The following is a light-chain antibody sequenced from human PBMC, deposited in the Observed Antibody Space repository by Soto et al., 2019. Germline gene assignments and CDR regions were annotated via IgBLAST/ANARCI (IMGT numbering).Light chain of an antibody. CDR2: EVS. V-gene: IGLV2-14*01. J-gene: IGLJ1*01. CDR1: CSDVGAHNF. CDR3: NSYTNTAARV. Sequence: QSVLIQPASVSGSPGQSITISCTGTCSDVGAHNFVSWYQQHPGKAPKLMIYEVSNRPSGVSDRFSGSKSGNTASLTISGLQAEDEADYYCNSYTNTAARVFGTGTKVTVL.